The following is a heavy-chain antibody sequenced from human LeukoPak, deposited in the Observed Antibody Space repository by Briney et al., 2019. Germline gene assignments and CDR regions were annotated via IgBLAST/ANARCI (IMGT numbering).Heavy chain of an antibody. Sequence: GGSLRLSCAASGFTFSSYEFNWVRQTPGKGLEWVSSISGGSRNIYYADSVKGRFTISRDNAKNSLYLQMNSLRAEDTAVYYCARDYFYCGGDCFVDQWGQGTLVTVSS. J-gene: IGHJ5*02. V-gene: IGHV3-21*01. D-gene: IGHD2-21*02. CDR2: ISGGSRNI. CDR3: ARDYFYCGGDCFVDQ. CDR1: GFTFSSYE.